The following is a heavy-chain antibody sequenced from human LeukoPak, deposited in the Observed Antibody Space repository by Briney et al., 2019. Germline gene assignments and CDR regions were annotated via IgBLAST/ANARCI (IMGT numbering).Heavy chain of an antibody. J-gene: IGHJ5*02. CDR3: ARSGWELPRGGRYNWFDP. CDR2: IHHSGRT. D-gene: IGHD1-26*01. CDR1: GYSISNDYF. Sequence: PSETLSLTCSVSGYSISNDYFWGWIRQPPGKGLEWIGSIHHSGRTSYNPSLKSRVTISVDTSKNQFSLKLSSVTAADTAVYYCARSGWELPRGGRYNWFDPWGQGTLVTVSS. V-gene: IGHV4-38-2*02.